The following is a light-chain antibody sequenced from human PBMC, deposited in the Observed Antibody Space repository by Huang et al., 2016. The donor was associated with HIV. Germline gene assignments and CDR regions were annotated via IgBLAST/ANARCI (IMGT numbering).Light chain of an antibody. CDR1: QSVSSN. CDR2: GAS. J-gene: IGKJ2*01. Sequence: EIVMTQSPATLSVSPGERATLSCSARQSVSSNLAWYQQKPGQAPGLRIYGASTRATGIPARFSALGSGTEFTLTISSLQSEDFAVYYCQQYNNWPPMYTCGQGTNLEIK. CDR3: QQYNNWPPMYT. V-gene: IGKV3-15*01.